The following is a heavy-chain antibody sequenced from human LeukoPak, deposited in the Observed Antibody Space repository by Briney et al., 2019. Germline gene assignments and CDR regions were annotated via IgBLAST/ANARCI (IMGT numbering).Heavy chain of an antibody. Sequence: SQTLSLTCTVSGGSLSSGSYYWSWIQQPAGKGLEWVGRIYTSGSTNYNPSLKSRVTISVDTSKNQFSLKLTSVTAADTAVYYCAREWVVPAAPLDYWGQGTLVTVSS. J-gene: IGHJ4*02. D-gene: IGHD2-2*01. CDR1: GGSLSSGSYY. V-gene: IGHV4-61*02. CDR2: IYTSGST. CDR3: AREWVVPAAPLDY.